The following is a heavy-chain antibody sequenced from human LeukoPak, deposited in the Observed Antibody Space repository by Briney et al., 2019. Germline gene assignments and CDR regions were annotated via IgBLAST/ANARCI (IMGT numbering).Heavy chain of an antibody. CDR1: GYSFNSYW. J-gene: IGHJ4*02. Sequence: GDSLKISCKGSGYSFNSYWIGWVRQMPGKGLKWMGIIYPGDSDARYSPSFQGQVTISADKFISTAYLQWSSLKASDTAMYYCARRRDLYSGSYYPFDYWGQGTLVTVSS. CDR2: IYPGDSDA. CDR3: ARRRDLYSGSYYPFDY. D-gene: IGHD1-26*01. V-gene: IGHV5-51*01.